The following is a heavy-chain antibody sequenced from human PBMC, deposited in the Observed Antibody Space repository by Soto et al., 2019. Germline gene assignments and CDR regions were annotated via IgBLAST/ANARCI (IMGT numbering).Heavy chain of an antibody. CDR1: GFTFSDHY. CDR3: ARSGSSTSCYDY. Sequence: TGGSLRLSCAASGFTFSDHYIDWVRQAPGKGLEWVGRNRKKANGYTTDYAASVKGRFTISRDDSKNSLYLQMDSLKTEDTAVYYCARSGSSTSCYDYWGQGTLVTVSS. V-gene: IGHV3-72*01. D-gene: IGHD2-2*01. CDR2: NRKKANGYTT. J-gene: IGHJ4*02.